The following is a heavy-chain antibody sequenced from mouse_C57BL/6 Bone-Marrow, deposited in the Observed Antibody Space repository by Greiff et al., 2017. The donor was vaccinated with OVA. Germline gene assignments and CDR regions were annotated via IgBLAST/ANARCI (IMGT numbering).Heavy chain of an antibody. J-gene: IGHJ4*01. CDR2: ISDGGSYT. CDR1: GFTFSSYA. V-gene: IGHV5-4*01. Sequence: EVHLVESGGGLVKPGGSLKLSCAASGFTFSSYAMSWVRQTPEKRLEWVATISDGGSYTYYPDNVKGRFTISRDNAKNNLYLQMSHLTSEDTAMYYCAREGDYLYAMDYWGRGTSVTVSS. CDR3: AREGDYLYAMDY. D-gene: IGHD2-4*01.